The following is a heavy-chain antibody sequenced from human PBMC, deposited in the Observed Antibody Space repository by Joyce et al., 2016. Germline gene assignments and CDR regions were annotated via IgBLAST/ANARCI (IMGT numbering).Heavy chain of an antibody. J-gene: IGHJ5*01. CDR3: ARDSDISWFDS. CDR1: GFTVSRNY. CDR2: LYSTGNA. D-gene: IGHD3-9*01. Sequence: EVRLVESGGGLIQPGGSLRLSCVASGFTVSRNYMSWVRQAPGKGLEWVSMLYSTGNAHYADAVNGRFTISSDNAENTLNLQMDRLRPEDTAVYYCARDSDISWFDSWGQGILVTVSS. V-gene: IGHV3-53*01.